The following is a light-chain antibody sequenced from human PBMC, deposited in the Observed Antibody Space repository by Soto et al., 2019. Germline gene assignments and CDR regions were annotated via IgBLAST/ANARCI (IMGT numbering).Light chain of an antibody. CDR2: AAS. CDR1: QDVGRS. J-gene: IGKJ4*01. V-gene: IGKV1-9*01. CDR3: QQLWTYPLT. Sequence: DTQLTQSPSFLSASVGDRVTITCRASQDVGRSLGWYQQKPGKAPKLLISAASTLHSGVPSRFSGSGSGTDFTLTISSLQPEDFATYYCQQLWTYPLTFGGGTKVEI.